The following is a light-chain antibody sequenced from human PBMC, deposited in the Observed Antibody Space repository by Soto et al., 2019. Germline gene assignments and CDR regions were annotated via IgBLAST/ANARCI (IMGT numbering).Light chain of an antibody. CDR2: GAS. Sequence: VLTQSPATLSLSPGERATLSCRASQNVRNSLAWFQQRPGQAPSLLIYGASTRATGVPARFSGGGSGTEFTLTISGLRSEDSATYYCQQYNAWPPLITFGPGTKVDLK. CDR3: QQYNAWPPLIT. CDR1: QNVRNS. J-gene: IGKJ3*01. V-gene: IGKV3-15*01.